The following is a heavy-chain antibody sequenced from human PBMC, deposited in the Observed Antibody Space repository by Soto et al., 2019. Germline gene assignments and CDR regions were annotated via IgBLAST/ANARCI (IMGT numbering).Heavy chain of an antibody. CDR3: ARIYCSSTSCYAKYYYYYGMGV. Sequence: ASVKVSCKASGYTFTSYGISWVRQAPGQGLERMGWISAYNGNTNYAQKLQGRVTMTTDTSTSTAYMELRSLRSDDTAVYYCARIYCSSTSCYAKYYYYYGMGVWGQGTTVTVSS. V-gene: IGHV1-18*01. D-gene: IGHD2-2*01. J-gene: IGHJ6*02. CDR1: GYTFTSYG. CDR2: ISAYNGNT.